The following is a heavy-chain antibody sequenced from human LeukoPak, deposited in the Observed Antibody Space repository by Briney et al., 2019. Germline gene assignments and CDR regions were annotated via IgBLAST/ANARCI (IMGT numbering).Heavy chain of an antibody. CDR1: GYTFTSYG. CDR2: ISAYNGNT. Sequence: ASVKVSCKASGYTFTSYGISWVRQAPGQGLEWMGWISAYNGNTNYAQKLQGRVTMTTDTSTSTAYMELRSLRSDDTAVYYCARDRYYRLNGGFDYWGQGTLVTVSS. J-gene: IGHJ4*02. CDR3: ARDRYYRLNGGFDY. V-gene: IGHV1-18*01. D-gene: IGHD2/OR15-2a*01.